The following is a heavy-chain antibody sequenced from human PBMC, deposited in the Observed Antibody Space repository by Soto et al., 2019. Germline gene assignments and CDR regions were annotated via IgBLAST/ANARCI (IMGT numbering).Heavy chain of an antibody. CDR2: ISGSGGST. J-gene: IGHJ4*02. CDR1: GFTFSSYS. V-gene: IGHV3-23*01. CDR3: AKALTLTTRGPDY. Sequence: EVQLLESGGGLVQPGGSLRLSCAASGFTFSSYSMSWVRQAPGKGLEWVSAISGSGGSTYYADSVKGRFTISRDNSKNPLSRQMNSLRAEHTGVYYCAKALTLTTRGPDYWGQGNLVTVSS. D-gene: IGHD4-4*01.